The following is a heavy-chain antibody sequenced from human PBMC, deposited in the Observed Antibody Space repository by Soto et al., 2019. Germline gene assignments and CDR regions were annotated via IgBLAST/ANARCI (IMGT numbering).Heavy chain of an antibody. CDR3: AKDRQPDCRWPFDH. CDR1: GFTFSTYT. CDR2: IIQSGET. D-gene: IGHD2-15*01. V-gene: IGHV3-23*01. Sequence: EVLLLESGGGLVQSGGSLRLTCAASGFTFSTYTMSWVRQAPGEGLEWVSGIIQSGETFYADSVKGRFTISRDNSNNMLYLQIHSLRADDTAVYYCAKDRQPDCRWPFDHWGQGTLVTVSS. J-gene: IGHJ4*02.